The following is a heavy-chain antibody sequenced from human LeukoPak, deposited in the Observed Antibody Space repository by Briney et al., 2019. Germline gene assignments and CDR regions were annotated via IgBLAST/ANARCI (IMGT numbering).Heavy chain of an antibody. CDR2: ISNTGSDT. V-gene: IGHV3-23*01. J-gene: IGHJ6*02. Sequence: GGSLRLSCAASGFTFSNYAMSWVSQAPGKGLEWVSTISNTGSDTYYADSVKGRFTISRDNSENTLYLQMKNLRAEGTAIHYCAKVPYSDYGSGRPPFMDVWGQGTTVAVSS. CDR3: AKVPYSDYGSGRPPFMDV. CDR1: GFTFSNYA. D-gene: IGHD3-10*01.